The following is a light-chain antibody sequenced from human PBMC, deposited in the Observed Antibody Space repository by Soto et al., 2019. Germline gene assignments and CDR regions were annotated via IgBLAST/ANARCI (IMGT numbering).Light chain of an antibody. V-gene: IGLV2-23*01. CDR2: EGT. Sequence: QSVLTQPASVSGSPGQSITISCTGTNNLVSWYQQPPGKAPNVVVYEGTKRPSGVSNRCSGSTSGGTASLTISGLPAEDEAYYCCCASVGARSYVFGPGTKVTVL. CDR1: NNL. CDR3: CASVGARSYV. J-gene: IGLJ1*01.